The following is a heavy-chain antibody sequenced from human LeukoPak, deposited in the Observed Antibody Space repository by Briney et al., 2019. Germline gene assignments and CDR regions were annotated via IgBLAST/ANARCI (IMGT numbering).Heavy chain of an antibody. CDR1: GGSISSYY. Sequence: SETLSLTCTVSGGSISSYYCSWIRQPPGKGLEWIGYIYYSGSTHYNPSLKSRVTISVDTSKNQFSLKLNSVTAADTAVYYCARISSSNWYNERGAFDVWGQGTMVTVSS. J-gene: IGHJ3*01. CDR3: ARISSSNWYNERGAFDV. V-gene: IGHV4-59*01. CDR2: IYYSGST. D-gene: IGHD6-13*01.